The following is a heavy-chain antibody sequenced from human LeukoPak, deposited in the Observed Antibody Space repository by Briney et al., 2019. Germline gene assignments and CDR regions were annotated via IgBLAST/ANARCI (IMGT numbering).Heavy chain of an antibody. CDR2: IYNSGTT. Sequence: SEILCLTCTISGGSISSYYWTWIRQPPGKGLERIGYIYNSGTTNYNPSLNSRVTISINTSKSQLSLKLNSLTAADTAVYYCAREGPYCTYTTCSQGLFDHWGQGTLVTVSS. V-gene: IGHV4-59*01. J-gene: IGHJ4*02. CDR1: GGSISSYY. D-gene: IGHD2-2*01. CDR3: AREGPYCTYTTCSQGLFDH.